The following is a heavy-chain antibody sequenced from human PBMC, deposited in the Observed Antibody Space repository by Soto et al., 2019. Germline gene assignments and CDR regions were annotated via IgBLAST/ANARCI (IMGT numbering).Heavy chain of an antibody. CDR3: ATLGSGWYFPAFDI. D-gene: IGHD6-19*01. CDR2: FDPEDGET. CDR1: GYILTELS. J-gene: IGHJ3*02. Sequence: ASVKVSCKVSGYILTELSMHWVRQAPGKGLEWMGGFDPEDGETIYAQKFQGRVTMTEDTSTDTAYMELSSLRSEDTAVYYCATLGSGWYFPAFDIWGQGTMVTVSS. V-gene: IGHV1-24*01.